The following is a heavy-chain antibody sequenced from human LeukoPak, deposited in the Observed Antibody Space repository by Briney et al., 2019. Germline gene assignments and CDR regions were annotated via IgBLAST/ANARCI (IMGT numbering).Heavy chain of an antibody. J-gene: IGHJ4*02. CDR1: GYTLTELS. D-gene: IGHD3-9*01. V-gene: IGHV1-24*01. CDR2: FYPEDGEI. CDR3: ATGRGWLLDY. Sequence: ASLKVSCKVSGYTLTELSMHWVRQAPGKGLEWMGGFYPEDGEIIYAQKLQGRVTMSQDTSTDKAYMELSSLRSENTAVYYCATGRGWLLDYWGQGTLVTVSS.